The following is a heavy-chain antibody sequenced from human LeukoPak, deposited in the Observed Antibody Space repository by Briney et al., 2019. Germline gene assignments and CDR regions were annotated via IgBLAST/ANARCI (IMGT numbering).Heavy chain of an antibody. D-gene: IGHD6-13*01. CDR1: GFTFSSYS. Sequence: GGSLRLSCAASGFTFSSYSMNWVRQAPGKGLEWLSYISSSSINIYSADFVKGRFTISRDNARNSLYLQMNSLRAEDTAVYYCARDFDAAAGTWYTFDYWGQGTLVTVSS. V-gene: IGHV3-48*04. CDR2: ISSSSINI. J-gene: IGHJ4*02. CDR3: ARDFDAAAGTWYTFDY.